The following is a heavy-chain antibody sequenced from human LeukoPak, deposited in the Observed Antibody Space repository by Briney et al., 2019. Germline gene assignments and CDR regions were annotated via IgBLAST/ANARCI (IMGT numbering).Heavy chain of an antibody. J-gene: IGHJ4*02. CDR2: IYIGGGT. CDR3: ASDYYDSSGYYYAGDY. CDR1: GFTVNNNY. D-gene: IGHD3-22*01. V-gene: IGHV3-53*05. Sequence: GGSLRLSCAASGFTVNNNYMSWVRQAPGKGLEWVSVIYIGGGTYYAASVKGRFTISRDNSKNTLYLQMNSLRAEDTAVYYCASDYYDSSGYYYAGDYWGQGALVTVSS.